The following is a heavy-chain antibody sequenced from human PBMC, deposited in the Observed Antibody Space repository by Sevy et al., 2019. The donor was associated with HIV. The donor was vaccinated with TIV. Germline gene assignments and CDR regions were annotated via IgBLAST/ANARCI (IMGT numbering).Heavy chain of an antibody. CDR2: ISRSGDNT. D-gene: IGHD3-10*01. CDR3: AKEWTQLSYWFGEFDY. V-gene: IGHV3-23*01. Sequence: GGSLRLSCAASGFTFSSYAMSWVRQAPGKGLEWVSGISRSGDNTYYADSVRGRFSISRDNSKDKLYLQMNSLRADDTALYYCAKEWTQLSYWFGEFDYWGQGTLVTVSS. CDR1: GFTFSSYA. J-gene: IGHJ4*02.